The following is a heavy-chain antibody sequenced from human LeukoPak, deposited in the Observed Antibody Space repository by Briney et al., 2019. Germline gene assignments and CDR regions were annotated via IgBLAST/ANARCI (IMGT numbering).Heavy chain of an antibody. V-gene: IGHV1-2*02. CDR2: VNPNSGGT. D-gene: IGHD2-2*01. J-gene: IGHJ5*02. Sequence: GASVKVSCEASRYTFTGYYMLWVRPAPGQGVECMGWVNPNSGGTNYAQKFQGRVTMTRDTSISTAYMELSRLRSDDTAVYYCARGYCSSTSCYFDWFDPWGQGTLVTVSS. CDR3: ARGYCSSTSCYFDWFDP. CDR1: RYTFTGYY.